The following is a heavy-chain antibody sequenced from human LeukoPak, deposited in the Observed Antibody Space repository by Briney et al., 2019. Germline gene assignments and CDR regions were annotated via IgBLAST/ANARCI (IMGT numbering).Heavy chain of an antibody. CDR1: GYSISNGSY. V-gene: IGHV4-38-2*01. J-gene: IGHJ6*03. Sequence: SETLSLTCAVSGYSISNGSYWVWIRQPPGRGREWIGSLYHSDSAYYNTSPRGRFSIQVDTPKTHFSLTLSFLTAADPAVYYVASQHVSYYYYYIDVWGSGTTVTVSS. CDR2: LYHSDSA. CDR3: ASQHVSYYYYYIDV.